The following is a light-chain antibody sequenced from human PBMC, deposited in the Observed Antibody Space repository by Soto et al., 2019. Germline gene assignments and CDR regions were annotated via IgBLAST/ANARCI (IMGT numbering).Light chain of an antibody. Sequence: IRMTQSPSSLSASTGDRVTITCRASQGISSYLAWYQQKPGKAPKLLIYAASTLQSGVPSRFSGSGSGTDFTLTISCLQSEDFATYYCQQHYSYPWTFGQGTKVEIK. V-gene: IGKV1-8*01. J-gene: IGKJ1*01. CDR3: QQHYSYPWT. CDR2: AAS. CDR1: QGISSY.